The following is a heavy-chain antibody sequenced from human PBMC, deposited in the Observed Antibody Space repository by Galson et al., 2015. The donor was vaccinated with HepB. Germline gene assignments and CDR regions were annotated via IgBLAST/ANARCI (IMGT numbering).Heavy chain of an antibody. D-gene: IGHD3-9*01. Sequence: SVKVSCKASGYTFTSYAMNWVRQAPGQGLEWMGWINTNTGNPTYAQGFTGRFVFSLDTSVSTAYLQISSLKAEDTAVYYCARDQAYYDILTGYTPRAGMDVWGQGTTVTVSS. CDR1: GYTFTSYA. CDR2: INTNTGNP. CDR3: ARDQAYYDILTGYTPRAGMDV. J-gene: IGHJ6*02. V-gene: IGHV7-4-1*02.